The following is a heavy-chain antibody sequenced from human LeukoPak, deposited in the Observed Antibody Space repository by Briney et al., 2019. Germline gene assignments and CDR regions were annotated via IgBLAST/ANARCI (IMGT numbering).Heavy chain of an antibody. CDR1: GGSISSGGYY. J-gene: IGHJ6*02. CDR2: IYYSGST. V-gene: IGHV4-61*08. D-gene: IGHD2-15*01. CDR3: ARQRVVVAATFPYYYYGMDV. Sequence: SQTLSLTCTVSGGSISSGGYYWSWIRQPPGKGLEWIGYIYYSGSTNYNPSLKSRVTISVDTSKNQFSLKLSSVTAADTAVYYCARQRVVVAATFPYYYYGMDVWGQGTTVTVSS.